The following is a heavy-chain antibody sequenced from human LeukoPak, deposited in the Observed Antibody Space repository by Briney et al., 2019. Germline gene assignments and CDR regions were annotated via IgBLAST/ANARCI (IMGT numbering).Heavy chain of an antibody. D-gene: IGHD3-16*01. V-gene: IGHV1-18*01. J-gene: IGHJ4*02. CDR3: ARDQYDSVWDSHRPYFDY. CDR2: ISVYNGNT. CDR1: GYTFSSYG. Sequence: ASVKVSCKASGYTFSSYGISWVRQAPGQGLEWMAWISVYNGNTKYAQRFQGRVTMTTDTSTSTAYMELRSLKSDDTAVYYCARDQYDSVWDSHRPYFDYWGPGTLVTVSS.